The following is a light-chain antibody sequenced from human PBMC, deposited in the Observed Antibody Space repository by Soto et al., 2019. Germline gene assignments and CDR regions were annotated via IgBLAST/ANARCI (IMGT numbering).Light chain of an antibody. CDR1: QSVNTY. V-gene: IGKV1-39*01. J-gene: IGKJ2*01. CDR2: AVS. Sequence: DILMTQSPSSLSASVGDRVTINCRASQSVNTYLNWYQQKPGKAPKLLIYAVSSLHSGVPSRFSGSGSGTDFTLTISSLQPEDFAIYYCQQSFDSRTFGQGTKLEIK. CDR3: QQSFDSRT.